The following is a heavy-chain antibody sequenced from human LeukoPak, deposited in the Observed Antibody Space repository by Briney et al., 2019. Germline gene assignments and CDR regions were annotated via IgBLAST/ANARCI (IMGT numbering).Heavy chain of an antibody. J-gene: IGHJ3*02. CDR3: ARVLYYYDSSGLNDAFDI. V-gene: IGHV1-2*02. CDR1: GYTFTGYY. CDR2: INPNSGGT. D-gene: IGHD3-22*01. Sequence: GASVKVSCKASGYTFTGYYMHWVRQAPGQGLEWMGWINPNSGGTNYAQKFQGRVTMTRDTSISTAYMELSRLRSDDTAVYYCARVLYYYDSSGLNDAFDIWGQGTMVTVSS.